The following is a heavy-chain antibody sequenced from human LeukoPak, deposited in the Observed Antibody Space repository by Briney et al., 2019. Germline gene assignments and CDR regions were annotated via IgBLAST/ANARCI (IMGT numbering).Heavy chain of an antibody. Sequence: SETLSLTCTVSGGSISSSSYYWGWIRQRPGKGLEWIGEINHSGSTNYNPSLKSRVTISVDTSKNQFSLKLSSVTAADTAVYYCARVHDYVWGSYRFDYWGQGTLVTVSS. J-gene: IGHJ4*02. D-gene: IGHD3-16*02. CDR2: INHSGST. CDR3: ARVHDYVWGSYRFDY. CDR1: GGSISSSSYY. V-gene: IGHV4-39*07.